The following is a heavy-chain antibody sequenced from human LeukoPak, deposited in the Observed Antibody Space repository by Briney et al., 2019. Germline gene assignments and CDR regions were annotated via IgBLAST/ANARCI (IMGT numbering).Heavy chain of an antibody. CDR1: GFTFSSYS. Sequence: KPGGSLRLSCAASGFTFSSYSMNWVRQAPGKGLEWVSSISSSSSYIYYSDSVKGRFTISRDNAKNSLYLQMNRLRAEDTAVYYCARDRIQLWNDAFDIWGQGTMVTVSS. J-gene: IGHJ3*02. CDR3: ARDRIQLWNDAFDI. V-gene: IGHV3-21*01. D-gene: IGHD5-18*01. CDR2: ISSSSSYI.